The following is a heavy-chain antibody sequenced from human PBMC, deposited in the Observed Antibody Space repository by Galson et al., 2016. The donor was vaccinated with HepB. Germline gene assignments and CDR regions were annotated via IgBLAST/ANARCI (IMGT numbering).Heavy chain of an antibody. V-gene: IGHV3-74*01. J-gene: IGHJ3*02. Sequence: SLRLSCAASGFTFSSYWIHWVRQVPEKGLVWVSRISSDEANINYADSVKGRFTISRDNAKNTVYLQMNSLRVEDTALYHCTGARVDRLGAFDIWGQGTTVTVSS. D-gene: IGHD3-9*01. CDR1: GFTFSSYW. CDR2: ISSDEANI. CDR3: TGARVDRLGAFDI.